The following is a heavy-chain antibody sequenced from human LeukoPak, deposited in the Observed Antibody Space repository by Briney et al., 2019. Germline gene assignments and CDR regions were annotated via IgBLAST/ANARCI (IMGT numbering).Heavy chain of an antibody. D-gene: IGHD3-9*01. J-gene: IGHJ3*02. CDR1: GFTVSSNY. V-gene: IGHV3-53*01. CDR2: IYSGGST. CDR3: AREPYYDILTGRYDAFDI. Sequence: GGSLRLSCAASGFTVSSNYMSWVRQAPGKGLEGVSVIYSGGSTYYADSVKGRFTISRDNSKNTLYLQMNSLRAEDTAVYYCAREPYYDILTGRYDAFDIWGQGTMVTVSS.